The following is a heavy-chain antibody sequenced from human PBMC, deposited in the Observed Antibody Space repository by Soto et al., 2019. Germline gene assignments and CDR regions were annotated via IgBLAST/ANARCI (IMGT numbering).Heavy chain of an antibody. CDR2: ISPNSGNI. CDR3: VKDRDSNTWPSRDV. D-gene: IGHD3-22*01. V-gene: IGHV1-18*01. CDR1: GYTFTRNG. Sequence: QVHLVQSGAEVKKPGASVNVSCKTSGYTFTRNGISWVRQAPGQGLEWMGWISPNSGNIKYAQKLPGRVIMTPDTSTSTAYMELRSLRSDDTAVYYCVKDRDSNTWPSRDVWGPGTTVTVSS. J-gene: IGHJ6*02.